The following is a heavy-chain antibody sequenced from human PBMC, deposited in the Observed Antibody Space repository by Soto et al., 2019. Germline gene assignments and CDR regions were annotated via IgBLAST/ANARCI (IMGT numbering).Heavy chain of an antibody. D-gene: IGHD2-2*03. CDR1: GGAFSSYA. Sequence: QVQLVQSGAEVQKPGSSVKVSCKASGGAFSSYAISWLRQAPGQWLEWMGGNLPLFNISNYAQKFQGRFNLTEDEPTSTDYTDHSNLTSEETAVYYCASRRLGDGSRYFDLWGRVTLITVSS. CDR3: ASRRLGDGSRYFDL. J-gene: IGHJ2*01. V-gene: IGHV1-69*01. CDR2: NLPLFNIS.